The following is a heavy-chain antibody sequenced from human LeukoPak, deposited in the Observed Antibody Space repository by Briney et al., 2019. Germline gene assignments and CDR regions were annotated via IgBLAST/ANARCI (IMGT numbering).Heavy chain of an antibody. Sequence: PSETLSLTCTVSGGSISSYYWNWIRQPPGKGLEWIGYIYYSGSTNYNPSLKSRVTISVDTSKNQFSLKLSSVTAADTAVYYCAGYFLRGDYYYYGMDVWGQGTTVTVSS. J-gene: IGHJ6*02. CDR1: GGSISSYY. CDR2: IYYSGST. D-gene: IGHD3-9*01. CDR3: AGYFLRGDYYYYGMDV. V-gene: IGHV4-59*08.